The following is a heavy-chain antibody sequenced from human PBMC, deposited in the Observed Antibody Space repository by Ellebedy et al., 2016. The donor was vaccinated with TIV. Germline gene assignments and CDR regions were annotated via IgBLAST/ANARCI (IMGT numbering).Heavy chain of an antibody. CDR3: ARDYGDCNIDY. Sequence: MPSETLSLTCSVSGAAIRTGTYYWIWVRQAPGKGREWIGSIYFTGTTSYSPSLKSRVAISVDTSKNQFSFKLNSVTAADTAVYYCARDYGDCNIDYWGPGTLVTVSS. J-gene: IGHJ4*02. CDR2: IYFTGTT. V-gene: IGHV4-39*02. CDR1: GAAIRTGTYY. D-gene: IGHD4-17*01.